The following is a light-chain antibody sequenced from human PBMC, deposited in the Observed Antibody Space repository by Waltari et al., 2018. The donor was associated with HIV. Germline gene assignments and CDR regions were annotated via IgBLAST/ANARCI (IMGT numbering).Light chain of an antibody. CDR2: EVT. CDR1: NSDVGGYGS. J-gene: IGLJ3*02. Sequence: QSVLTQPASVSGSPGQSITISCTGTNSDVGGYGSVHWYQQHPCKAPNLLIYEVTHRPSGISSRFSGSKSGNTASMTISGLQAEDEADYYCSSYTATTAILFGGGTKVTVL. V-gene: IGLV2-14*01. CDR3: SSYTATTAIL.